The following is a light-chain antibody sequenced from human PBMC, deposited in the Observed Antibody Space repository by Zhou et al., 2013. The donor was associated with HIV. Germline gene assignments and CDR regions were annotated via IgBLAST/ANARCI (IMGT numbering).Light chain of an antibody. V-gene: IGKV1-9*01. CDR3: QQLNSYPPNT. J-gene: IGKJ4*01. CDR2: AAS. CDR1: QGISTY. Sequence: DIQLTQSPSFLSASVGDRVTITCRAIQGISTYLAWYQQKPGKAPKLLIYAASTLQSGVPSRFSGSGSGTEFTLTISSLQPEDFASYYCQQLNSYPPNTFGGGTKVEIK.